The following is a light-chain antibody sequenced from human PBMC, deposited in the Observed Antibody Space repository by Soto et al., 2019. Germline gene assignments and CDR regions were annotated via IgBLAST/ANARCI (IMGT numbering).Light chain of an antibody. CDR3: QQYNNWPPSLT. V-gene: IGKV3-15*01. Sequence: EILLTHSPGTLSXXSXGXXXXXFRASQSVSSNLAWYQQKPGQAPRLLIYDASTRATGVPARFSGSGSGTEFTLTISSLQSEDFAVYYCQQYNNWPPSLTFGGGTIVDI. CDR1: QSVSSN. J-gene: IGKJ4*01. CDR2: DAS.